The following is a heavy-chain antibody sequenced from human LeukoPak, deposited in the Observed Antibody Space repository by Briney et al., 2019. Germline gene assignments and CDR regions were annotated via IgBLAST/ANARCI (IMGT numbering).Heavy chain of an antibody. CDR1: GFTFSSYA. CDR2: ISYDGSNK. J-gene: IGHJ6*02. CDR3: ARPLTRAGGDGYCSSTSCYQGMDV. D-gene: IGHD2-2*01. Sequence: GGSLRLPCAASGFTFSSYAMHWVRQAPGKGLEWVAVISYDGSNKYYADSVKGRFTISRDNSKNTLYLQMNSLRAEDTAVYYCARPLTRAGGDGYCSSTSCYQGMDVWGQGTTVTVSS. V-gene: IGHV3-30-3*01.